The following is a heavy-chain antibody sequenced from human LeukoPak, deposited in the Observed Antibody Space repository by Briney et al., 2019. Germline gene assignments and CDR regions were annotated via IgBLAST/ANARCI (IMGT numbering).Heavy chain of an antibody. CDR2: INTNTGNP. J-gene: IGHJ4*02. Sequence: ASVKVSCKTSGYTFISYGISWLRQAPGQGIEWMGWINTNTGNPTYAQGFTGRFVFSLDTSVSTAYLQISSLKAEDTAVYYCARGQPLDFWGQGTLVTVSS. CDR3: ARGQPLDF. V-gene: IGHV7-4-1*02. D-gene: IGHD1-1*01. CDR1: GYTFISYG.